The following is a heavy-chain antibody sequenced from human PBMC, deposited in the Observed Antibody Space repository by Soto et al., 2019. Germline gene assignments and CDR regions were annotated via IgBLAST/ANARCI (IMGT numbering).Heavy chain of an antibody. J-gene: IGHJ6*02. CDR3: ARAPGRMMNALRYYYGLDV. CDR2: IYHRGGT. D-gene: IGHD2-8*01. CDR1: GGSISSGGYY. Sequence: QVQLQESGPGLVKPSETLSFTCNVSGGSISSGGYYWSWIRQLPGKGLEWIGYIYHRGGTYYNPALKTRITMSVDTSKNQFSLKMTSVTAADTAVYFCARAPGRMMNALRYYYGLDVWGQGTTVTVSS. V-gene: IGHV4-31*02.